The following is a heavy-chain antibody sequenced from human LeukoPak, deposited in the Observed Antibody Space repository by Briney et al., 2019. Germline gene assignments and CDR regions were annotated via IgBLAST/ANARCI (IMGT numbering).Heavy chain of an antibody. J-gene: IGHJ4*02. CDR3: ARDGHDSSGYYEDY. CDR1: GYIFTGYY. V-gene: IGHV1-2*02. Sequence: ASVKVSCKASGYIFTGYYMHWVRQAPGQGLEWMGWIKPNSGGTSYAQKFRGRVTMTRGTSISTAYMELSSLRSDDTAVYYCARDGHDSSGYYEDYWGQGTLVTVSS. CDR2: IKPNSGGT. D-gene: IGHD3-22*01.